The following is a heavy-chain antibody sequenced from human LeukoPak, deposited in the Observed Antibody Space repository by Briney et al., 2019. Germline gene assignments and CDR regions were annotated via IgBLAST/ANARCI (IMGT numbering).Heavy chain of an antibody. Sequence: GGSLRPSCAASGFTVSSNYMSWVRQAPGKGLEWVSVIYSGGSTYYADSVKGRFTISRDNSKNTLYLQMNSLRAEDTAVYYCARDWGYKPDYFDYWGQGTLVTVSS. D-gene: IGHD5-24*01. CDR1: GFTVSSNY. J-gene: IGHJ4*02. CDR3: ARDWGYKPDYFDY. V-gene: IGHV3-66*01. CDR2: IYSGGST.